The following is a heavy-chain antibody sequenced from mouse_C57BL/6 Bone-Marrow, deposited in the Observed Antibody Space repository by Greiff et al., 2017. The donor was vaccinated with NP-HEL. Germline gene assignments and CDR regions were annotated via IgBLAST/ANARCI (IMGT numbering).Heavy chain of an antibody. Sequence: VKLQESGAELVRPGASVTLSCKASGYTFTDYEMHWVKQTPVHGLEWIGAIDPETGGTAYNQKFKGKAILTADESSSTAYMELRSLTSEDSAVYYCTRVLDYFGDWGQGTTLTAAS. D-gene: IGHD4-1*01. CDR3: TRVLDYFGD. V-gene: IGHV1-15*01. J-gene: IGHJ2*01. CDR1: GYTFTDYE. CDR2: IDPETGGT.